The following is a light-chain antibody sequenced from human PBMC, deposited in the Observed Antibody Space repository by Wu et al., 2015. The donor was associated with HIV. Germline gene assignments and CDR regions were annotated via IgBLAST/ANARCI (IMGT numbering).Light chain of an antibody. CDR1: QSISSY. CDR2: DAS. Sequence: EIVLTQSPATLSLSPGERATLSCRASQSISSYLAWYQQKPGQAPRLLIYDASNRATGIPARFSGSGSGTEFTLTISSMQSEDFAVYYCQQYNNWPLSYTFGQGTKLEIK. CDR3: QQYNNWPLSYT. J-gene: IGKJ2*01. V-gene: IGKV3-15*01.